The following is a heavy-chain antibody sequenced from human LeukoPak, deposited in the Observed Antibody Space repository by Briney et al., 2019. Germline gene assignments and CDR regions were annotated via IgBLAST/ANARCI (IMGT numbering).Heavy chain of an antibody. CDR2: MNPNSGNT. J-gene: IGHJ5*02. D-gene: IGHD3-22*01. V-gene: IGHV1-8*01. CDR1: GYTFTSYD. CDR3: ARAKIGDSSGYYANWFDP. Sequence: AASVKVSCKASGYTFTSYDINWVRQATGQGLEWMGWMNPNSGNTGYAQKFQGRVTMTRNTSISTAYMELSSLRSEDTAVYYCARAKIGDSSGYYANWFDPWGQGTLVTVSS.